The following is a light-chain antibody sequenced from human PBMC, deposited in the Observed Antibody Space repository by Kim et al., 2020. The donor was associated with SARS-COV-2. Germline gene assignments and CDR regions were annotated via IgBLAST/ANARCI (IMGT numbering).Light chain of an antibody. CDR1: QSISIW. V-gene: IGKV1-5*03. CDR2: RAS. CDR3: QQYDSYSIT. J-gene: IGKJ5*01. Sequence: ASVGDRVTLTCRASQSISIWLAWFQQKPGRAPKLLIYRASNLQNGVPSRFSGSGSGTEFTLTISSLQPDDFATYYCQQYDSYSITFGQGTRLEIK.